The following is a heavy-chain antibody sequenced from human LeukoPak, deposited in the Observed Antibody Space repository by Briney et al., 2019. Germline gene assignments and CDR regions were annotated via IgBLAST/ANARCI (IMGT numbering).Heavy chain of an antibody. CDR2: ISGSGGST. D-gene: IGHD7-27*01. J-gene: IGHJ4*02. Sequence: PGGSLRLSCAASGFTFSHAWMSWVRQAPGKGLEWVSAISGSGGSTYYADSVKGRFTISRDNSKNTLYLQMNSLRAEDTAVYYCAKALTVKYYFDYWGQGTLVTVSS. CDR3: AKALTVKYYFDY. CDR1: GFTFSHA. V-gene: IGHV3-23*01.